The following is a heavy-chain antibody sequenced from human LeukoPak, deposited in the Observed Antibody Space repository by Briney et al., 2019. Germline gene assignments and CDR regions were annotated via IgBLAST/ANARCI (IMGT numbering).Heavy chain of an antibody. CDR2: IIPIFGTA. J-gene: IGHJ4*02. CDR3: ARVGDTAMALSYFDY. CDR1: GYTFTSYG. V-gene: IGHV1-69*05. Sequence: ASVKVSCKASGYTFTSYGISWVRQAPGQGLEWMGGIIPIFGTANYAQKFQGRVTITTDESTSTAYMELSSLRSEDTAVYYCARVGDTAMALSYFDYWGQGTLVTVSS. D-gene: IGHD5-18*01.